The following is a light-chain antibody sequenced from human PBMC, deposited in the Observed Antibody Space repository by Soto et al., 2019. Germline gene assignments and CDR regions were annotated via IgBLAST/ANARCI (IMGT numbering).Light chain of an antibody. J-gene: IGKJ1*01. CDR3: QQHNSYPRT. V-gene: IGKV1-5*03. CDR1: QSISTW. Sequence: DIQMTQSPYTLSASVGDRVTITCRASQSISTWLAWYQQKPGKAPKLLIYTASNLERGVPSRFSGSGSGTEFTLTISSLQPDEFATYDCQQHNSYPRTFGQGTKVEIK. CDR2: TAS.